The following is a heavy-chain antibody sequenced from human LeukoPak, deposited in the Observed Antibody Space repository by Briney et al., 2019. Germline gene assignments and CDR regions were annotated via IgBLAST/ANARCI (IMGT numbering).Heavy chain of an antibody. Sequence: PSETLSLTCTVSGGSVSSSTNFWGWIRQSPGMGLEWIGNIYYSGSTYYNPSLKSRVTMSVDTSKNQFSLKLSSVTAADTAVYYCARDSAYSSSYDYWGQGTLVTVSS. CDR3: ARDSAYSSSYDY. CDR1: GGSVSSSTNF. D-gene: IGHD6-6*01. J-gene: IGHJ4*02. CDR2: IYYSGST. V-gene: IGHV4-39*07.